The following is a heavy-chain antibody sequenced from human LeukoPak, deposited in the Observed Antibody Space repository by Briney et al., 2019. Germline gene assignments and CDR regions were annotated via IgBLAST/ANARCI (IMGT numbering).Heavy chain of an antibody. CDR1: GGSISSYY. D-gene: IGHD6-19*01. J-gene: IGHJ2*01. CDR2: IYYSGST. Sequence: PSETLSLTCTVSGGSISSYYWSWIRQPPGKGLEWIGYIYYSGSTNYNPSLKSRVTISVDTSKNQFSLKLSSVTAADTAVYYCARVGSGWGRYFDLWGRGTLVTFSS. V-gene: IGHV4-59*01. CDR3: ARVGSGWGRYFDL.